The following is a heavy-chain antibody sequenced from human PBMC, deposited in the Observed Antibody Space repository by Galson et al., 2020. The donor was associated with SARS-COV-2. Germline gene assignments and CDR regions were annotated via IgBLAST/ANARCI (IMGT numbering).Heavy chain of an antibody. CDR1: GFTFSQYN. D-gene: IGHD2-8*01. V-gene: IGHV3-48*04. CDR3: VRVGSGVLGDY. CDR2: ISSGSGLL. J-gene: IGHJ4*02. Sequence: QAGGSLRLSCATSGFTFSQYNFNWVRQAPGKGLEWLSYISSGSGLLYYADSVKGRFTISRDNTQNSLYLQMNSLRAEDTAAYYCVRVGSGVLGDYWGQGTLVTVSS.